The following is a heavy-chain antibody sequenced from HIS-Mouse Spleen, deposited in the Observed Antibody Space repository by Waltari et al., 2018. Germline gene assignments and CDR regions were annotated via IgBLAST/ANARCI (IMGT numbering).Heavy chain of an antibody. D-gene: IGHD7-27*01. V-gene: IGHV1-2*02. CDR1: GYTFTGDS. Sequence: QVQLVQSGAEVKKPGASVTVACKASGYTFTGDSLHWVRQAPGQRREWRGWINPNSGGTNYAKKFQGRVTMTRDTSISTAYMELSRLRSDDTAVYYCARALGYYFDYWGQGTLVTVSS. CDR3: ARALGYYFDY. CDR2: INPNSGGT. J-gene: IGHJ4*02.